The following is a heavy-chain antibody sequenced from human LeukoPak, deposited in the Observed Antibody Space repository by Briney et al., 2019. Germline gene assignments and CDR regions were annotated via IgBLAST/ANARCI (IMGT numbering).Heavy chain of an antibody. D-gene: IGHD6-19*01. CDR2: ISGSGGST. Sequence: GGSLRLSCAASGFTFSSYAMSWVRQAPGKGLEWVSAISGSGGSTYHADSVKGRFTISRDNSKNTLYLQMNSLRAEDTAVYYCAKARNRQWLAHYYFDYWGQGTLVTVSS. J-gene: IGHJ4*02. CDR3: AKARNRQWLAHYYFDY. CDR1: GFTFSSYA. V-gene: IGHV3-23*01.